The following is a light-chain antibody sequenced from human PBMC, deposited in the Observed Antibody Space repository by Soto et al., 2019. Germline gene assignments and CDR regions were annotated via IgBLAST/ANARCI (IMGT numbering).Light chain of an antibody. J-gene: IGKJ4*01. CDR3: QQRSDWPLT. CDR1: QSVSSF. CDR2: DAS. Sequence: EIVLTHSPATLSLSPGERATLSCRASQSVSSFLAWYQQKPGQAPRLLIYDASNRATGIPARFSGSGSGTDFTLTISSLEPEDFAVYYWQQRSDWPLTFGGGTKVEIK. V-gene: IGKV3-11*01.